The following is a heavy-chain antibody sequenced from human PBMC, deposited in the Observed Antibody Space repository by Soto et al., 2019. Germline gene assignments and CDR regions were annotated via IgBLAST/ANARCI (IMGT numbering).Heavy chain of an antibody. CDR2: ISTYSGDT. CDR3: ARHHGPTTSENWFDP. Sequence: ASVKVSCKASGYTFFTYDISWVRQAPGQGLEWMGWISTYSGDTKYAQKFQGRVTMTTDTSTTTAYLELRSLRSDDTAVYYCARHHGPTTSENWFDPWGQGALVTVSS. CDR1: GYTFFTYD. D-gene: IGHD5-12*01. V-gene: IGHV1-18*01. J-gene: IGHJ5*02.